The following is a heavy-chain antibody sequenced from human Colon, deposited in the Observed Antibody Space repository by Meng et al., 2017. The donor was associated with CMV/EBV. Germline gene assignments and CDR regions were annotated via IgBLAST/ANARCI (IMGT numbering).Heavy chain of an antibody. Sequence: GESLKISCAASGFTFSSYAMSWVRQAPGKGPEWVSAISGSGGSTYYADSVKGRFTISRDNSKNTLYLQMNSLRAADTAVYYCARDRPAAGDYALDVWGQGTTVTVSS. CDR1: GFTFSSYA. CDR2: ISGSGGST. V-gene: IGHV3-23*01. J-gene: IGHJ6*02. CDR3: ARDRPAAGDYALDV. D-gene: IGHD4-17*01.